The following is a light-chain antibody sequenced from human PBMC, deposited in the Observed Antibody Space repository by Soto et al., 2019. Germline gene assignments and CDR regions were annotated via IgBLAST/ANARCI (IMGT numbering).Light chain of an antibody. Sequence: QSVVTQEPSLTVSPGETVTLTCASNTGAVTGDYYPNWFQQKPGQAPRTLIYRATNRYPWTPARFSGSLLGGKAALTLSAVQPEDEADYYCLLAYGGAYVFGSGTKLTVL. CDR1: TGAVTGDYY. J-gene: IGLJ1*01. V-gene: IGLV7-43*01. CDR2: RAT. CDR3: LLAYGGAYV.